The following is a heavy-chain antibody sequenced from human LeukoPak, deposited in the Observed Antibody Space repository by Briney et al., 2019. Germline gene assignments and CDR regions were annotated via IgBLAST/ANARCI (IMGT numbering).Heavy chain of an antibody. CDR3: ASQVGSYYYYYMDV. CDR2: INPSGGST. V-gene: IGHV1-46*01. J-gene: IGHJ6*03. CDR1: GYTFTSYY. Sequence: ASVKVSCKASGYTFTSYYMHCVRQAPGQGLEWMGIINPSGGSTSYAQKFQGRVTMTRDMSTSTVYMELSSLRSEDTAVYYCASQVGSYYYYYMDVWGKGTTVTVSS. D-gene: IGHD2-2*01.